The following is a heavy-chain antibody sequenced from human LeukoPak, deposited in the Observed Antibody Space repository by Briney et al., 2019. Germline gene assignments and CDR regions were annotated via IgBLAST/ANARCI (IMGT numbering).Heavy chain of an antibody. Sequence: ASVTVSCKASGYTFTDYYMHWVRQAPGQGLEWMGWINPNNGGTNYAQKFQGRVTMTRDTSTAYMELSRLRSDDTAVYYCARDNYGSGSYYKYWGQGTLVTVSS. V-gene: IGHV1-2*02. CDR2: INPNNGGT. D-gene: IGHD3-10*01. J-gene: IGHJ4*02. CDR3: ARDNYGSGSYYKY. CDR1: GYTFTDYY.